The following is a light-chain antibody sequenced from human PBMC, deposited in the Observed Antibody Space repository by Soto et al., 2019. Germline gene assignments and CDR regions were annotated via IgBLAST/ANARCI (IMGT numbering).Light chain of an antibody. V-gene: IGKV1-39*01. Sequence: DIQMTQSPSTLSGSVGDRVTITCRASQGIDSSFAWYQQKPGKAPKLLIYAASSLQSGVASRFSGSGSATDFTLTISSLQPEDFATYFCQQGYNMPLTFGGGTKVDIK. J-gene: IGKJ4*01. CDR2: AAS. CDR3: QQGYNMPLT. CDR1: QGIDSS.